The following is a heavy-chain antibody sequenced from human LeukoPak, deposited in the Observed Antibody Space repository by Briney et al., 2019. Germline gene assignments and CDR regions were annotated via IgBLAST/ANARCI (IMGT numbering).Heavy chain of an antibody. CDR3: ARGTTGAYFGTPPYFDF. V-gene: IGHV4-59*01. Sequence: KASETLSLTCSVSGASINGYYWSWIRQPPGKGLECTGYIYYSGSTNYNPSLESRLTISLDTSRNQFSLRLRSVTAADTAVYFCARGTTGAYFGTPPYFDFWGQGSLVTVSS. CDR2: IYYSGST. D-gene: IGHD7-27*01. J-gene: IGHJ4*02. CDR1: GASINGYY.